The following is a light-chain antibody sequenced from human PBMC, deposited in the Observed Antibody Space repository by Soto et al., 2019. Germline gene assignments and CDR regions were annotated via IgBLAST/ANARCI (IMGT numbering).Light chain of an antibody. CDR1: QSVSSN. J-gene: IGKJ5*01. CDR2: AAS. Sequence: EILLTQSPGTLSLSPWEVASLSCRASQSVSSNYLAWFQQKPGQAPRLVIYAASTRATGIPDRFSGSVSGTEFTPTISSLQSEDFAVYYCQQYNEWPPFTFGQGTRLEIK. CDR3: QQYNEWPPFT. V-gene: IGKV3-15*01.